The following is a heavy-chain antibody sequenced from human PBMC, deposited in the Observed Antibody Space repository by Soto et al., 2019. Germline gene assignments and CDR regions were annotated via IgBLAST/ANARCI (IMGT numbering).Heavy chain of an antibody. Sequence: GASVKVSCKTSGGTFNNFALSWVRQAPGQGLEWMGGIIPIFGTANYAQTFEGRVTITADASTSTAYMELSSLRSEDTAVYYCARGSTYCSSPKCYLYAMDVWGQGTTVTVSS. CDR1: GGTFNNFA. CDR3: ARGSTYCSSPKCYLYAMDV. V-gene: IGHV1-69*13. D-gene: IGHD2-2*01. CDR2: IIPIFGTA. J-gene: IGHJ6*02.